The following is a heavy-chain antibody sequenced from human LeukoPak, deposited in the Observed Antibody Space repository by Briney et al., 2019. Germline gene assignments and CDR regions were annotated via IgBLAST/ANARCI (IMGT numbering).Heavy chain of an antibody. V-gene: IGHV3-53*01. CDR2: IYSGGST. Sequence: PGGSLRLSCAASGFTVSSNYMSWVRQAPGKGLEWVSVIYSGGSTYYADSVKGRFTTSRDNSKNMLYLQMNSLRAEDTAVYYCARERDSSSSHDAFDIWGQGTMVTVSS. D-gene: IGHD6-6*01. CDR3: ARERDSSSSHDAFDI. CDR1: GFTVSSNY. J-gene: IGHJ3*02.